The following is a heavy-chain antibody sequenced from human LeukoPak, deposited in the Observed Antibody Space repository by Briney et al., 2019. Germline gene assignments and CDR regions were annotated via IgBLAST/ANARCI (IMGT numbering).Heavy chain of an antibody. CDR1: GFTFGDYA. V-gene: IGHV3-49*03. Sequence: PGGSLRLSCTASGFTFGDYAVSWFRQVPGKGLDWVGFIRSKANGGTIQYAASVKGRFTISRDDSKSIAYLQMNSLKTEDTAVYYCSRGVSSGWFYFDYWGQGTLVTVSS. D-gene: IGHD6-19*01. J-gene: IGHJ4*02. CDR3: SRGVSSGWFYFDY. CDR2: IRSKANGGTI.